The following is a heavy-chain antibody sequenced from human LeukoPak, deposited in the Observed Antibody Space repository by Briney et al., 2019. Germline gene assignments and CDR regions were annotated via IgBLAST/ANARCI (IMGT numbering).Heavy chain of an antibody. J-gene: IGHJ3*02. D-gene: IGHD2-2*02. CDR1: GFTFDDFA. V-gene: IGHV3-43D*03. Sequence: GGSRRLAWAAAGFTFDDFAMHWVRQVPGKVLEWVSLIICDGGSTYYADSVKGRFTISRDNSKNSLYLQMNSLRAEDTALYYCAKDIKYCSSTSCYTGDAFDIWGQGTMVTVSS. CDR3: AKDIKYCSSTSCYTGDAFDI. CDR2: IICDGGST.